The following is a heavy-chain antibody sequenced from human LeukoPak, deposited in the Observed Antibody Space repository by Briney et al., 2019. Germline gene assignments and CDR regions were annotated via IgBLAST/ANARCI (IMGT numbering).Heavy chain of an antibody. J-gene: IGHJ4*02. D-gene: IGHD3-22*01. CDR3: ARTRIANDSSGYYFRFDY. CDR1: GFTFSSYA. Sequence: GRSLRLSCAASGFTFSSYAIHWVRQAPGMGLEWVAVISYDGSKKYYTDSVKGRFTISRDNSKNTLYLQMNSLRTEDTAVYYCARTRIANDSSGYYFRFDYWGQGTLVTVSS. V-gene: IGHV3-30*10. CDR2: ISYDGSKK.